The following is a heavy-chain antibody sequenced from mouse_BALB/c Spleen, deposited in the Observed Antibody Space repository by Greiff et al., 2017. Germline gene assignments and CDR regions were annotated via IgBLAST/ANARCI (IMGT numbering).Heavy chain of an antibody. V-gene: IGHV1-80*01. CDR1: GYAFSSYW. D-gene: IGHD1-1*01. J-gene: IGHJ3*01. CDR2: IYPGDGDT. Sequence: VQLQESGAELVRPGSSVKISCKASGYAFSSYWMNWVKQRPGQGLEWIGQIYPGDGDTNYNGKFKGKATLTADKSSSTAYMQLSSLTSEDSAVYFCARGGYNGSSFDYGGQGTLVTVSA. CDR3: ARGGYNGSSFDY.